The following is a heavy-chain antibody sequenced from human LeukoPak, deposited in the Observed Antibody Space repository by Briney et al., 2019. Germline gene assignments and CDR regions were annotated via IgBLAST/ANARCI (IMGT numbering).Heavy chain of an antibody. V-gene: IGHV4-34*01. CDR1: GGSFSGYY. CDR3: ARAQGYYYYYMDV. Sequence: PSETLSLTCAVYGGSFSGYYWSWIRQPPGKGLEWIGEINHSGSTNYNPSLKSRVTISVDTSKSQFSLKLSSVTAADTAVYYCARAQGYYYYYMDVWGKGTTVTVSS. CDR2: INHSGST. J-gene: IGHJ6*03.